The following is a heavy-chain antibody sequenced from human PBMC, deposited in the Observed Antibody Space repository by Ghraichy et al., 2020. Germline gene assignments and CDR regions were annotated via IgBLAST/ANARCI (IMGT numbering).Heavy chain of an antibody. CDR1: GGSFSAYY. J-gene: IGHJ1*01. Sequence: SETLSLTCAVYGGSFSAYYWTWIRQPPGKGLEWIGEINHSGGTNYNPSLKGRVTISVDTSKNHLSLKMNSVTAADTAVYYCAKWVFAAGTKFHHWGQGTLVTVSS. V-gene: IGHV4-34*01. D-gene: IGHD6-13*01. CDR2: INHSGGT. CDR3: AKWVFAAGTKFHH.